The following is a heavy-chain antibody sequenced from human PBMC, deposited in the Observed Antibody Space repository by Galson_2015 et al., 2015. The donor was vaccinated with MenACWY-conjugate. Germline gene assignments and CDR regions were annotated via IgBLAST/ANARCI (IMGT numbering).Heavy chain of an antibody. CDR3: AWGRNPTVKSMYLDY. D-gene: IGHD1-14*01. Sequence: SLRLSCAASGITFSHCGMNWVRQAPGKGLEWISYISPGSGIIYYADSAKGRFTISRDDAKNSLFLQISSPRDEDTAVYYCAWGRNPTVKSMYLDYWGQGTLVTVSS. J-gene: IGHJ4*02. CDR2: ISPGSGII. V-gene: IGHV3-48*02. CDR1: GITFSHCG.